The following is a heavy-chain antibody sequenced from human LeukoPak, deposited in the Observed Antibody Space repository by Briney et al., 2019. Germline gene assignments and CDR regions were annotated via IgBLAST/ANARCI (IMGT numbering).Heavy chain of an antibody. CDR1: GFTFSSYS. CDR3: ARDYRAGGGIAPDY. Sequence: GGSLRLSCAASGFTFSSYSMNWVRQAPGKGLEWVSSISSSSNYIYYADAVKGRFTISRDNAKNSLYLQMNSLRAEDTAVYYCARDYRAGGGIAPDYWGQGTLVTVSS. D-gene: IGHD6-13*01. J-gene: IGHJ4*02. V-gene: IGHV3-21*01. CDR2: ISSSSNYI.